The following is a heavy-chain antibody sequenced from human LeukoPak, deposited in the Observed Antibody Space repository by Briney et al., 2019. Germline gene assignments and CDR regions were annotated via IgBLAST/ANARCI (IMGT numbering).Heavy chain of an antibody. D-gene: IGHD2-8*02. CDR1: GFTFGSYG. CDR3: ASDLRVGHERYEAFNI. CDR2: IWFDGSQT. Sequence: GGSLRLSRAASGFTFGSYGMHWVRQAPGKGLEWVALIWFDGSQTYYGDAMKGRFTISRDNSKNTLHLQMNSLRAEDTAVYYCASDLRVGHERYEAFNIWGQGTLVTVSS. J-gene: IGHJ3*02. V-gene: IGHV3-33*08.